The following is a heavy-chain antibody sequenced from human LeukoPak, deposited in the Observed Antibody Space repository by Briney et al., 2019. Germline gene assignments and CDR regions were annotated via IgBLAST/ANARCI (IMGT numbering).Heavy chain of an antibody. CDR3: ARDSASYYYDSSGYQDY. J-gene: IGHJ4*02. Sequence: GGSLRLSCAASGFTFSTYWMSWVRQALGKGLEWVANIKHDGSEKYYVDSVKGRFTISRDNAKNSLYLQMNSLRAEDTAVYYCARDSASYYYDSSGYQDYWGQGTLVTVSS. CDR2: IKHDGSEK. V-gene: IGHV3-7*01. CDR1: GFTFSTYW. D-gene: IGHD3-22*01.